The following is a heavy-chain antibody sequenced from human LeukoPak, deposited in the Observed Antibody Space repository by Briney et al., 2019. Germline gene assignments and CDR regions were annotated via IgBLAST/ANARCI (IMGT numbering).Heavy chain of an antibody. J-gene: IGHJ4*02. CDR3: AKSPWSKPIDY. V-gene: IGHV3-30*18. Sequence: GGSLRLSCAASGFTFSSYGMHWVRQAPGKGLEWVAVISYDGSNKYYADSVKGRFTISRDNSKNTLYLQMNGLRAEDTAVYYCAKSPWSKPIDYWGQGTLVTVSS. CDR1: GFTFSSYG. CDR2: ISYDGSNK. D-gene: IGHD3-3*01.